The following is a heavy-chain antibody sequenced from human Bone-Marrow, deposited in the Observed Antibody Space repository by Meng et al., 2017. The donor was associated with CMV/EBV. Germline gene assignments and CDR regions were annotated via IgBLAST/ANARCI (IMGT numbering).Heavy chain of an antibody. CDR3: AKGLYSSSWYVPRTHYYYYGMDV. V-gene: IGHV3-30-3*01. Sequence: GESLKISCAASRFTFSSYPMHWVRQAPGKGLEWVAVISYDGSDKYYPDSVKGRFTISRDNSKNTLYLQMNSLRAEDTAVYYCAKGLYSSSWYVPRTHYYYYGMDVWGQGTTVTVSS. D-gene: IGHD6-13*01. CDR1: RFTFSSYP. CDR2: ISYDGSDK. J-gene: IGHJ6*02.